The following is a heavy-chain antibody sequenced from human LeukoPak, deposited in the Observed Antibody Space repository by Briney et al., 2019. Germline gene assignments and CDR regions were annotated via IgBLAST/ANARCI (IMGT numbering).Heavy chain of an antibody. Sequence: GGSLRLSCAASGFTFSNYWMSWVRQTPGKGLEWVANINQDGSEKYYVDSVKGRFTISRDTSKNTLFLQMNSLRAEDTAVYYCVRGYNYASAGAYWGQGTPVTVSS. CDR3: VRGYNYASAGAY. V-gene: IGHV3-7*03. J-gene: IGHJ4*02. CDR2: INQDGSEK. D-gene: IGHD5-18*01. CDR1: GFTFSNYW.